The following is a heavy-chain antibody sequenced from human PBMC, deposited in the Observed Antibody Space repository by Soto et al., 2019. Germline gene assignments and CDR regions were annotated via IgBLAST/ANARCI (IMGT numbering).Heavy chain of an antibody. CDR1: GFTFSYYW. J-gene: IGHJ3*01. CDR2: IHSDGSST. Sequence: PGGSLRLSCAASGFTFSYYWMHWVRQAPGKGLVWVSRIHSDGSSTTYADFVKGRFIISRDNARNTVDLQMNIVRVEDTAVYYCARGERGAFELWGQGTVVTVSS. D-gene: IGHD1-1*01. V-gene: IGHV3-74*01. CDR3: ARGERGAFEL.